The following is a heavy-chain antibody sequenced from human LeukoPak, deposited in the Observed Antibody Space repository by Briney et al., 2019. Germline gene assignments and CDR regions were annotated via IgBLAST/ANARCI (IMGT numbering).Heavy chain of an antibody. CDR1: GFTFSSYT. D-gene: IGHD2/OR15-2a*01. V-gene: IGHV3-21*01. CDR2: ISSSSYI. J-gene: IGHJ4*02. Sequence: GGSLRLSCAASGFTFSSYTMNWVRQAPGKGLEWVSSISSSSYIYYADSVKGRFTISRENAKNSLYLQMNSLRAEDTAVYYCARDRLTFGQPRSLGYWGQGTLVTVSS. CDR3: ARDRLTFGQPRSLGY.